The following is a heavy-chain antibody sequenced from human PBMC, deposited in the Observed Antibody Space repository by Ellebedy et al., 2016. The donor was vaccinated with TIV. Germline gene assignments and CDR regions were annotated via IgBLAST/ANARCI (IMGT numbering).Heavy chain of an antibody. CDR3: ARGTIDYYDSSGYYSPSNYYYGMDV. D-gene: IGHD3-22*01. V-gene: IGHV1-69*13. J-gene: IGHJ6*02. Sequence: AASVKVSCKASGGTFSSYAISWVRQAPGQGLEWMGGIIPIFGTANYAQKFQGRVTITADESTSTAYMELSSLRSEDTAVYYCARGTIDYYDSSGYYSPSNYYYGMDVWGQGTTVTVSS. CDR1: GGTFSSYA. CDR2: IIPIFGTA.